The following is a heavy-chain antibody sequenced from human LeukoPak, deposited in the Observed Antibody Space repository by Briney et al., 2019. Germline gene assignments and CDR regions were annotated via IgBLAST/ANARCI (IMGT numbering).Heavy chain of an antibody. Sequence: RGESLKISCKGSGYSFINYWIGWVRQMPGKGLEWMGIIYPGDSDARYRPSFLGQVTISADKSISTAYLQWSSLKASDTAMYYCARRLTSGESILFDYWGQGTLVTVSS. CDR2: IYPGDSDA. V-gene: IGHV5-51*01. CDR1: GYSFINYW. D-gene: IGHD3-10*01. J-gene: IGHJ4*02. CDR3: ARRLTSGESILFDY.